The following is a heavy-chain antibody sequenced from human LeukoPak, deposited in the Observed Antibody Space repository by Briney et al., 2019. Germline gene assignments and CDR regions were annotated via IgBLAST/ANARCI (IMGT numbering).Heavy chain of an antibody. CDR1: GYSFTSYW. CDR3: ARQGYINYYDSSGYYDDAFDI. J-gene: IGHJ3*02. CDR2: IYPGDSDT. V-gene: IGHV5-51*01. Sequence: GESLKISCKGSGYSFTSYWIGWVRQMPGKGLEWMGIIYPGDSDTRYSPSFQGQVTISADKSISTAYLQWSSLKASDTAMYYCARQGYINYYDSSGYYDDAFDIRGQGTMVTVSS. D-gene: IGHD3-22*01.